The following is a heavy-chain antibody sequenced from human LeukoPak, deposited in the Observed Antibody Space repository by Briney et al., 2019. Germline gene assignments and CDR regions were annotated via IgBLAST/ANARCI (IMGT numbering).Heavy chain of an antibody. J-gene: IGHJ4*02. D-gene: IGHD3-3*02. CDR1: GYTFTSYG. Sequence: ASVKVSCKASGYTFTSYGISWVRQAPGQGLEWMGWISAYNGNTNYAQKFQGRVTMTTDISTSTAYMELRSLRSDDTAVYYCARRNPYIFGGGTGYWGQGTLVTVSS. CDR2: ISAYNGNT. V-gene: IGHV1-18*01. CDR3: ARRNPYIFGGGTGY.